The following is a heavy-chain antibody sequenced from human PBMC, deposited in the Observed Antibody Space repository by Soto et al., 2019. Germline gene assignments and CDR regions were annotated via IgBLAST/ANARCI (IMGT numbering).Heavy chain of an antibody. CDR3: AKGGPPVYWALFDS. J-gene: IGHJ4*02. D-gene: IGHD2-8*01. Sequence: ASVKVSCKASGYRFTGYFIHWVRQAPGRGLEWLGWVNPNNGDPEFGQNFQGRVTMTRDTSITTVYMEVTRLTSDDTAVYYCAKGGPPVYWALFDSWGQGTRVTVSS. V-gene: IGHV1-2*02. CDR2: VNPNNGDP. CDR1: GYRFTGYF.